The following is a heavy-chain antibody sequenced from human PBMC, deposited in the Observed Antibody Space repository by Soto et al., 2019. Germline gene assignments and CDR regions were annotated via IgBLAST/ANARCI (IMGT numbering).Heavy chain of an antibody. CDR3: ARQASIAAGYFDY. J-gene: IGHJ4*02. CDR2: IYYSGSP. D-gene: IGHD6-13*01. V-gene: IGHV4-59*08. CDR1: GGSISSYY. Sequence: SETLSLTCTVSGGSISSYYWSWIRQPPGKGLEWIGYIYYSGSPNYNPSLKSRVTISVDTSKNHFSLQLSSVTAADTAVYYCARQASIAAGYFDYWGQGTLVTVSS.